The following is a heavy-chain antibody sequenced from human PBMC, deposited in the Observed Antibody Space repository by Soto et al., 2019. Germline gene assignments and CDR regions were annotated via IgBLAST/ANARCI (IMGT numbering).Heavy chain of an antibody. J-gene: IGHJ3*02. D-gene: IGHD3-3*01. CDR2: TRNKANSYTT. V-gene: IGHV3-72*01. CDR3: PRVRLWSGYSDAFAI. CDR1: GFTFSDHY. Sequence: GGSLRLSCAASGFTFSDHYMDWVRQAPGKGLEWVGRTRNKANSYTTEYAASVKGRFTISRDDSKNSLYLQMNSLKTEDTAVYYCPRVRLWSGYSDAFAIWGQGTMVTV.